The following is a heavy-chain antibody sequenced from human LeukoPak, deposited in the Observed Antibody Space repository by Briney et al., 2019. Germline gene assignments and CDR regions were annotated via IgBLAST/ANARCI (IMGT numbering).Heavy chain of an antibody. CDR3: AKWKYSNSGIDDY. D-gene: IGHD6-6*01. CDR2: IWYDGSNK. V-gene: IGHV3-33*06. Sequence: GGSLRLSCAASGFTFSSYGMHWVRQAPGKGLEWVAVIWYDGSNKYYADSVKGRFTISRDNSKNMLYLQMNSLRAEDTAVYYCAKWKYSNSGIDDYWAREPWSPSPQ. CDR1: GFTFSSYG. J-gene: IGHJ4*02.